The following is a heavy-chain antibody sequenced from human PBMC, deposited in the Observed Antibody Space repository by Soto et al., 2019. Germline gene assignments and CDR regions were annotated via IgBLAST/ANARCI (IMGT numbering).Heavy chain of an antibody. V-gene: IGHV4-30-4*01. CDR3: AREGGYDSPPGC. Sequence: QVQLQESGPGLVKPSQTLSLICTVSGGFISNGDYHWSWIRQPPGKGLQWIGYTYPSGSTYYNAALRSRVTKSIDASKNQCYLKLNSVTAADTAVYYGAREGGYDSPPGCWGQGTLVTVSS. CDR2: TYPSGST. J-gene: IGHJ4*02. D-gene: IGHD5-12*01. CDR1: GGFISNGDYH.